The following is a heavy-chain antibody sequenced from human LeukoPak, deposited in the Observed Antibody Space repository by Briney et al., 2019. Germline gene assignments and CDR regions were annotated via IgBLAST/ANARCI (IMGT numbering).Heavy chain of an antibody. Sequence: ASVKVSCKASSYSFNRYGISWVRQAPGQGLEWMGWISGYNGNTNYAQKSLGRVSMTADTSTSTAYMELRSLTSDDTAVYYCARSGRGTYYYFDLWGLGTLVTVSS. V-gene: IGHV1-18*01. CDR2: ISGYNGNT. J-gene: IGHJ4*02. CDR1: SYSFNRYG. CDR3: ARSGRGTYYYFDL. D-gene: IGHD5-12*01.